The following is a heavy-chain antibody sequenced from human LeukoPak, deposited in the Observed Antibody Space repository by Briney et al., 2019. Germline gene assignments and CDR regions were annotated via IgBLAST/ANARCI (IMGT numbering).Heavy chain of an antibody. CDR3: ARMTDSDYYDGSGYYSY. CDR2: ISRRGSSM. D-gene: IGHD3-22*01. J-gene: IGHJ4*02. CDR1: GFTFSDCY. V-gene: IGHV3-11*04. Sequence: GGSLRLSCAASGFTFSDCYMSWIRQGPGKGLEWVSYISRRGSSMYYADSVKGRFTISRDNSKNTLYLQMNSLRAEDTAVYYCARMTDSDYYDGSGYYSYWGQGTLVTVSS.